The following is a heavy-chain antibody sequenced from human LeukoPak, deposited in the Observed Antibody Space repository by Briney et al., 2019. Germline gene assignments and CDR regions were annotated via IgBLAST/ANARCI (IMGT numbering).Heavy chain of an antibody. Sequence: ASVKVSCKPSGYTFTDYAINWVRQAPGQGLEYMGWVNTNTGNPTYAQGFTGRFVFSSDSSVSTAYLQITSLKADHSAIYFCASCNDSSGYFAYWGQGTLVTVSS. CDR1: GYTFTDYA. J-gene: IGHJ4*02. D-gene: IGHD3-22*01. CDR3: ASCNDSSGYFAY. V-gene: IGHV7-4-1*02. CDR2: VNTNTGNP.